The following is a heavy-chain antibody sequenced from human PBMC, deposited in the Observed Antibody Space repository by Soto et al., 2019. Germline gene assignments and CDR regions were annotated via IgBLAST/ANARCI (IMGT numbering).Heavy chain of an antibody. D-gene: IGHD2-2*01. V-gene: IGHV3-73*01. Sequence: PGGSMRLSCADSGFTFSGSALHWVRQASGRGLEWVGHVRSKVNSYATAYTTSVKGRFTISRDDSKNTAYLQMNSLKTEDTAVYYCTTSSDYSYYYGMDVWGQGTTVTVSS. CDR2: VRSKVNSYAT. J-gene: IGHJ6*02. CDR3: TTSSDYSYYYGMDV. CDR1: GFTFSGSA.